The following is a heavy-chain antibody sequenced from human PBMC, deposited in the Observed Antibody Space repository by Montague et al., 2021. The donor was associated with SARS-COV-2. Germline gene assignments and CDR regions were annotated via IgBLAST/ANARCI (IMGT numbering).Heavy chain of an antibody. J-gene: IGHJ2*01. Sequence: SLRLSCAASGFTFSSYDMHWVRQATGKGLEWVSAIGTAGDTYYPGSVKGRFTISRENAKNSLHLQMNSLRAGDTAVYYCARAGYSSSWPLRLYWYFDLWGRGTLVTVSS. CDR2: IGTAGDT. CDR1: GFTFSSYD. CDR3: ARAGYSSSWPLRLYWYFDL. V-gene: IGHV3-13*04. D-gene: IGHD6-13*01.